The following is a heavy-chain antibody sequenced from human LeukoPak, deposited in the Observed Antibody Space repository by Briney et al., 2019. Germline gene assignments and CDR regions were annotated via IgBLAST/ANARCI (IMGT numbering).Heavy chain of an antibody. CDR3: TNWGDTWGLDF. D-gene: IGHD7-27*01. CDR1: GLNFRKSW. CDR2: IKDDGSEE. Sequence: PGGSLRLSCAASGLNFRKSWMTWVRQAPGRGLEWVANIKDDGSEEFYVDSVKGRFTISRDDAKSSLYLQMNSLRAEDTAVYYCTNWGDTWGLDFWGQGVLVSVSS. V-gene: IGHV3-7*01. J-gene: IGHJ4*02.